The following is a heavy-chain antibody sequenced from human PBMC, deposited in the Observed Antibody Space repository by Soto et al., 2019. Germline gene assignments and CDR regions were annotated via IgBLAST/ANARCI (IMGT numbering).Heavy chain of an antibody. D-gene: IGHD3-22*01. V-gene: IGHV3-53*04. Sequence: EVQLVESGGGLVQPGGSLRLSCAASGFTVSSNYMSWVRQAPGKGLEWLSVIYTDDSTYYADSVKGRFTISRHNSKNALYLQMSSSRAEDTAVYYCPRGPSGSSGPLYWGQGTLVTVSS. CDR1: GFTVSSNY. J-gene: IGHJ4*02. CDR2: IYTDDST. CDR3: PRGPSGSSGPLY.